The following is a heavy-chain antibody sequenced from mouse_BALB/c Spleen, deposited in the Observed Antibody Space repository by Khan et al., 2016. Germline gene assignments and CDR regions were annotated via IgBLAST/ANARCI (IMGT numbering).Heavy chain of an antibody. V-gene: IGHV1S137*01. D-gene: IGHD2-1*01. CDR3: AREGLNYDYAMDY. Sequence: QIQLVQSGAELVRPGVSVKISCKGYGYTFTDYAMHWVKQSHAKSLEWIGVISTYYGDTSYNQKFEGKATMNVDKSSSTAYMELARLTSEDSAIYYCAREGLNYDYAMDYCGQGSSVTVSS. CDR2: ISTYYGDT. J-gene: IGHJ4*01. CDR1: GYTFTDYA.